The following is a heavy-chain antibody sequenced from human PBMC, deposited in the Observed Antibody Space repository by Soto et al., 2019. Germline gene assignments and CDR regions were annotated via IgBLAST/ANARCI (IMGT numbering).Heavy chain of an antibody. CDR3: ARDPVEGAGGDR. Sequence: QVQLVESGGALVKPGGSLRLSCVASGFTFSDYYMTWIRQAPGKGLECLSYISSRGSTIYYADSVKGRFTISRDNAKNSLYLQTSILRAEDTAVYYCARDPVEGAGGDRWGQGTLVTVSS. CDR1: GFTFSDYY. J-gene: IGHJ5*02. D-gene: IGHD6-19*01. CDR2: ISSRGSTI. V-gene: IGHV3-11*01.